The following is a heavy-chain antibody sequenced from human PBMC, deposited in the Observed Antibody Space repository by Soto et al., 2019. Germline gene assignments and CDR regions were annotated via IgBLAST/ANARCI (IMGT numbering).Heavy chain of an antibody. D-gene: IGHD3-22*01. V-gene: IGHV3-33*01. CDR3: ARAQPGTEMYYYDSSGALD. J-gene: IGHJ4*02. CDR1: GFTFSSYG. CDR2: IWYDGSNK. Sequence: GGSLRLSCAASGFTFSSYGMHWVRQAPGKGLEWVAVIWYDGSNKYYADSVKGRFTISRDNSKNTLYLQMNSLRAEDTAVYYCARAQPGTEMYYYDSSGALDWGQGTLVTVSS.